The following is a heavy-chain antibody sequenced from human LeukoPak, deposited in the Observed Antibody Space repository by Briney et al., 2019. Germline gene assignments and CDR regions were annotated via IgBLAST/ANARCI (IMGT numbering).Heavy chain of an antibody. CDR1: GYTLTSYD. Sequence: GASVKVSCKASGYTLTSYDINWVRQATGQGLEWMGWMNPNSGNTGYAQKFQGRVTITRNTSISTAYMELSSLRSEDTAVYYCARGCRVKYQLQSRFYYYYMDVWGKGTTVTVSS. CDR2: MNPNSGNT. CDR3: ARGCRVKYQLQSRFYYYYMDV. D-gene: IGHD2-2*01. J-gene: IGHJ6*03. V-gene: IGHV1-8*01.